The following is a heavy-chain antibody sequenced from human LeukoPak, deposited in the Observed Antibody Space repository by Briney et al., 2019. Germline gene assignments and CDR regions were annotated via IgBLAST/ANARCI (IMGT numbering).Heavy chain of an antibody. CDR2: IGGRGGST. V-gene: IGHV3-23*01. Sequence: PGGSLRLSCAASGFRFSDFTMTWVRQAPGKGPDWVSAIGGRGGSTYYADSLGGRFTISRDNSKDMVYLQMNSLKVEDTATYYCGKEGGAWGQGTKVTVSS. J-gene: IGHJ5*02. CDR3: GKEGGA. CDR1: GFRFSDFT. D-gene: IGHD3-16*01.